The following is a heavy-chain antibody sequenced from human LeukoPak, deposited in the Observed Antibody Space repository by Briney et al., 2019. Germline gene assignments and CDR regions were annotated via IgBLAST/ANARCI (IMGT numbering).Heavy chain of an antibody. Sequence: SETLSHTCTVSGGSISGYYWSWIRQPAGKGLEWIGRIYVSGTTYYNPSLKSRLTMSVDASRNQFSLNLRSVTAADTAVYYCARGGPDLAREYFQYWGQGTLVTVS. CDR3: ARGGPDLAREYFQY. CDR1: GGSISGYY. J-gene: IGHJ1*01. CDR2: IYVSGTT. D-gene: IGHD5-12*01. V-gene: IGHV4-4*07.